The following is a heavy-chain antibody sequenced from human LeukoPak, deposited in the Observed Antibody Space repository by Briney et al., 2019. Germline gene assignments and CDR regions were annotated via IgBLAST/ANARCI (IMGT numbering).Heavy chain of an antibody. V-gene: IGHV4-59*08. CDR3: ASPPGI. CDR2: IYYSRST. CDR1: GGSISSYY. J-gene: IGHJ3*02. Sequence: SETLSLTCTVSGGSISSYYWSWIRQPPGKGLDWIGYIYYSRSTNYIPSLNTRVTISVDPSNNQFSLKLSSVTAADTAVYYCASPPGIWGQGTMVTVSS.